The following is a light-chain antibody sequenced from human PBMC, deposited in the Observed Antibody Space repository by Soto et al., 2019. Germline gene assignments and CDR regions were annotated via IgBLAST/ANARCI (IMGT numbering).Light chain of an antibody. Sequence: QSVLPQPPSASGTPGQRVTISCSGSSSNIGSNTVNWYQQLPGTAPKLLIYSNNQRPSGVPDRFSGSKSGTSASLAISGLQSEDEADYYGAVWDDSLNGWVFGGGTQLTVL. V-gene: IGLV1-44*01. CDR2: SNN. J-gene: IGLJ3*02. CDR3: AVWDDSLNGWV. CDR1: SSNIGSNT.